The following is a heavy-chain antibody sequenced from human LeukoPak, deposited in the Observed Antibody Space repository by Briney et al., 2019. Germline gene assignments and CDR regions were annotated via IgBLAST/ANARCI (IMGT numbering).Heavy chain of an antibody. D-gene: IGHD6-25*01. CDR3: ARGPPWYFDL. J-gene: IGHJ2*01. CDR2: INGDGSST. V-gene: IGHV3-74*01. CDR1: GFTFSSYW. Sequence: GGSLRLSCAASGFTFSSYWMHWVRQAPGKGLVWVSRINGDGSSTAYADSVKGRFTISRDNAKNTLYLQMHSLTAEDTAVYYCARGPPWYFDLWGRGTLVTVSS.